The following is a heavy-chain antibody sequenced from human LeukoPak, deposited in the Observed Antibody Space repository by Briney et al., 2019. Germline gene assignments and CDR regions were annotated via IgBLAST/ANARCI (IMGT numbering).Heavy chain of an antibody. CDR2: IYYSGST. Sequence: SETLSLTCAVYGGSFSGYYWSWIRQPPGKGLEWIGYIYYSGSTYYNPSLKSRVTISVDTSKNQFSLKLSSVPAADTAVYYCARGSSITIFGVATYYFDYWGQGTLVTVSS. D-gene: IGHD3-3*01. CDR3: ARGSSITIFGVATYYFDY. J-gene: IGHJ4*02. V-gene: IGHV4-34*09. CDR1: GGSFSGYY.